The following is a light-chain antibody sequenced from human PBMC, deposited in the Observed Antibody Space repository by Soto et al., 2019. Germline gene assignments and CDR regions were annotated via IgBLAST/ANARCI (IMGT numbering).Light chain of an antibody. Sequence: DIQMTQSPSSLSASVGDRVTITCRASEGISSYLAWYQQKPGKVPKLLSCAASTLPSGVPSRFSGSGSGTDFTLTISSLQPEDAATYYCQKYNSAPLTFGGGTKVEIK. CDR1: EGISSY. J-gene: IGKJ4*01. CDR2: AAS. V-gene: IGKV1-27*01. CDR3: QKYNSAPLT.